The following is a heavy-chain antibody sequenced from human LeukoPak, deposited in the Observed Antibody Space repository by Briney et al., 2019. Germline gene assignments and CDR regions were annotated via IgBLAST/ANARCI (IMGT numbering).Heavy chain of an antibody. Sequence: ASVKVSCKASGYTFTGYFMYWVRQAPGQGLEWMGWINPNSGGTNYAQKFQGRVTMTRDASISTAYMDLSRLRSDDTAVYYCAREYRGSYSPLDYWGQGTLVTVSS. CDR2: INPNSGGT. CDR1: GYTFTGYF. V-gene: IGHV1-2*02. CDR3: AREYRGSYSPLDY. J-gene: IGHJ4*02. D-gene: IGHD1-26*01.